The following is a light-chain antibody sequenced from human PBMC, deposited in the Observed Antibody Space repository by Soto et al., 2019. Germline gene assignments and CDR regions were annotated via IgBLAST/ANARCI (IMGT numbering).Light chain of an antibody. Sequence: EIVMTQYPATLSVSPGDRSTLSCRAIQSVSSNLAWYQQRPGQAPRLLIYAASTRATGIPARFSGSGSGTEFTLTISSLQSEDFAVYFCQHRAGWPPALTVGGGTQVEIK. CDR2: AAS. V-gene: IGKV3-15*01. CDR1: QSVSSN. J-gene: IGKJ4*01. CDR3: QHRAGWPPALT.